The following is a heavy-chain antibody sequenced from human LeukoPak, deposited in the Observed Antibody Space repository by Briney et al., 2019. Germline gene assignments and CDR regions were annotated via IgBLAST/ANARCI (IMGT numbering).Heavy chain of an antibody. J-gene: IGHJ3*02. CDR2: IYSGGTT. D-gene: IGHD1-7*01. CDR1: GFIVSINY. CDR3: ARMGNSAFDI. V-gene: IGHV3-53*01. Sequence: GGSLRLSGAAAGFIVSINYMSCVRQAAGRWLGWVSVIYSGGTTYYADSVKGRFTFSKDNSKNTLYLQMNSLRVEDTAMYYCARMGNSAFDIRGQGTMVTVSS.